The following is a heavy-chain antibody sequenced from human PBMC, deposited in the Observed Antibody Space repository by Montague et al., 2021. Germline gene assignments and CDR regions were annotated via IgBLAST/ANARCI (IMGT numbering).Heavy chain of an antibody. CDR3: ARGGGGYLDY. D-gene: IGHD1-26*01. Sequence: SLSLSCAASGFTFSTYNIHWARQAPGKGLEWVAALLYDGNNEYYADSVKGRFTFSRDNSKNTLYLQMNSLRAEDTAVYYCARGGGGYLDYWGQGTLVTVSS. V-gene: IGHV3-30-3*01. J-gene: IGHJ4*03. CDR1: GFTFSTYN. CDR2: LLYDGNNE.